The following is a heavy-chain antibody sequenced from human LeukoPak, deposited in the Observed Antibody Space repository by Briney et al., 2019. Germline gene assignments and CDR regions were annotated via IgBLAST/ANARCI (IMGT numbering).Heavy chain of an antibody. J-gene: IGHJ5*02. V-gene: IGHV3-48*02. CDR2: ISSSSTV. CDR3: ARGRAYCGGDCYSGWFDP. CDR1: GFTFRQYS. Sequence: GGSLRLSCAASGFTFRQYSMNWVRQAPGKGLEWVSYISSSSTVYYADSVKGRFTISRDNAKNSLYLQMNSLRDEDTAVYYCARGRAYCGGDCYSGWFDPWGQGTLVTVSS. D-gene: IGHD2-21*02.